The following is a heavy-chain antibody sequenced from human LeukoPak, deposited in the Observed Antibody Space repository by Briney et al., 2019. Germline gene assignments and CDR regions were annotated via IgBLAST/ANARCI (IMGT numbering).Heavy chain of an antibody. CDR3: AKKQGCSGGSCLRANFDY. D-gene: IGHD2-15*01. CDR1: GGSISSSSYY. V-gene: IGHV4-39*01. J-gene: IGHJ4*02. CDR2: IYYSGST. Sequence: SETLSLTCTVSGGSISSSSYYWGWIRQPPGKGLEWIGSIYYSGSTYYNPSLKSRVTISVDTFKNQFSLKLSSVTAADTAVYYCAKKQGCSGGSCLRANFDYWGQGTLVTVSS.